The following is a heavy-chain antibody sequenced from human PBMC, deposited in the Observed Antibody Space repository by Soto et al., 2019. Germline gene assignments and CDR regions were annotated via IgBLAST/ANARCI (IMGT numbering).Heavy chain of an antibody. Sequence: VQLVESGGGVVQPGRSLRLSCAASGFTFRTYGMYWVRQAPGKGLEWVAVIWYAARNKYYADSVKGRFTISRDNSENALYVQMNRLRAEDTAVSYCARGRVDGGELDLWGQGTLVTVSS. D-gene: IGHD1-26*01. J-gene: IGHJ4*02. V-gene: IGHV3-33*01. CDR3: ARGRVDGGELDL. CDR2: IWYAARNK. CDR1: GFTFRTYG.